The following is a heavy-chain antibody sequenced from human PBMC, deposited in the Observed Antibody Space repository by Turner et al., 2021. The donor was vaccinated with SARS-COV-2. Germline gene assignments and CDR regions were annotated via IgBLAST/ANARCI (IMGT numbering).Heavy chain of an antibody. Sequence: QVHLQQWGAGLLKPSETLSLPCAVYGGSFSGYYWTWIRQPPGKGLEWIGEIPPSGSTYYNPSLKSRVTISQDTSKSQCSLNLSSVTAADTAVYHCSRGDDSRKSGLLWGQGTLVTVSS. CDR2: IPPSGST. J-gene: IGHJ4*02. D-gene: IGHD2-21*02. V-gene: IGHV4-34*01. CDR1: GGSFSGYY. CDR3: SRGDDSRKSGLL.